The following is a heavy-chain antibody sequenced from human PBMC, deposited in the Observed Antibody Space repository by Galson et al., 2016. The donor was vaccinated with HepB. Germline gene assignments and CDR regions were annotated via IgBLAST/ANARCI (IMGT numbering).Heavy chain of an antibody. D-gene: IGHD1-26*01. CDR2: TSFDGSDN. Sequence: SLRLSCAASGFTFSSYGMQWVRQAPGKGLESVAATSFDGSDNHYADAVKGRFTISRDNYKDTLYLQMNSLRADDTAGYYCAKDPTTGIVGATPPDYWGQGTLVTVSS. CDR1: GFTFSSYG. CDR3: AKDPTTGIVGATPPDY. V-gene: IGHV3-30*18. J-gene: IGHJ4*02.